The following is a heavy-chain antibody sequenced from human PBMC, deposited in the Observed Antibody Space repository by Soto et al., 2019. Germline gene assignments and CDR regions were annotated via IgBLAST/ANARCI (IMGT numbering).Heavy chain of an antibody. D-gene: IGHD3-3*01. Sequence: PSETLSLTCTVSGGSISSSSYYXGWIRQPPGKGLEWIGEINHSGSTNYNPSLKSRVTISVDTSKNQFSLKLSSVTAADTAVYYCARVDYDFWSGYRIDYWGQGTLVTVSS. J-gene: IGHJ4*02. CDR2: INHSGST. CDR1: GGSISSSSYY. CDR3: ARVDYDFWSGYRIDY. V-gene: IGHV4-39*07.